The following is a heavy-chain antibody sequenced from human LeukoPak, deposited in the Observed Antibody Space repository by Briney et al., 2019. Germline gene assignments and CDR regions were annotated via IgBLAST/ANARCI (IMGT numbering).Heavy chain of an antibody. J-gene: IGHJ4*02. CDR1: GYSFTTYW. CDR2: IYPGDSDT. D-gene: IGHD1-1*01. V-gene: IGHV5-51*01. CDR3: ARQAATAYDYFDY. Sequence: GESLKISCQGSGYSFTTYWIGWVRQMPGKGLEWMGIIYPGDSDTRHNPSFQGQVTISADKSINTAYLQWSTLKASDTAIYYCARQAATAYDYFDYWGQGTLVTVSS.